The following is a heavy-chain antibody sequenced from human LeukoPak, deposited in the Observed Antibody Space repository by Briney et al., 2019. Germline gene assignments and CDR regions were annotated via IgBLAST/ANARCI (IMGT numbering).Heavy chain of an antibody. D-gene: IGHD3-10*02. J-gene: IGHJ6*04. CDR1: GFTFSSYE. CDR2: ISSSGSTI. CDR3: AELGITMIGGV. V-gene: IGHV3-48*03. Sequence: SGGSLRLSCAASGFTFSSYEMNWVRQAPGKGLERVSYISSSGSTIYCADSVKGRFTISRDNAKNSLYLQMNSLRAEDTAVYYCAELGITMIGGVWGKGTTVTISS.